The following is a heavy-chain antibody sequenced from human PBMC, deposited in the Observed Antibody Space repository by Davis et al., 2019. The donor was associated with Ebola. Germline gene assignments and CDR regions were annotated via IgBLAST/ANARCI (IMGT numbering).Heavy chain of an antibody. CDR1: GGSISSGGYY. CDR2: IYYSGST. D-gene: IGHD1-14*01. CDR3: ARGLITYYYYGMDV. V-gene: IGHV4-31*03. Sequence: SETLSLTCTVSGGSISSGGYYWSWIRQHPGKGLEWIGYIYYSGSTNYNPSLKSRVTISVDTSKNQFSLKLSSVTAADTAVYYCARGLITYYYYGMDVWGQGTTVTVSS. J-gene: IGHJ6*02.